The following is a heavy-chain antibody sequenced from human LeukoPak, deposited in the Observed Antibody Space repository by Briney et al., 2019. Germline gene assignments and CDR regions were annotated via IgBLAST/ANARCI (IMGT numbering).Heavy chain of an antibody. D-gene: IGHD3-10*01. CDR2: IYPGDSDT. V-gene: IGHV5-51*01. CDR1: GSSFTSYW. J-gene: IGHJ3*02. CDR3: ARRDYYGSGKAAFDI. Sequence: GASLKISCKGSGSSFTSYWIGWVRQLPGKGLEWMGIIYPGDSDTRYSPSFQGQVTISADKSISTAYLQWSSLKASDTAMYYCARRDYYGSGKAAFDIWGQGTMVTVSS.